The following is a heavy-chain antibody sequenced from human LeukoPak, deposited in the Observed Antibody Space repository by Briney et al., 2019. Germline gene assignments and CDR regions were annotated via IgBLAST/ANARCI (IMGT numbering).Heavy chain of an antibody. J-gene: IGHJ4*02. Sequence: SGTLSLTCAVSGGSISNTNWWSWVRQHPGKGLEWIGYIYYSGGTYYNPSLKSRVTISVDTSKNQFSLKLSSVTAADTAVYYCARGTGIVVVPAAIPSPGLFDYWGQGTLVTVSS. CDR1: GGSISNTNW. CDR2: IYYSGGT. V-gene: IGHV4-4*02. D-gene: IGHD2-2*01. CDR3: ARGTGIVVVPAAIPSPGLFDY.